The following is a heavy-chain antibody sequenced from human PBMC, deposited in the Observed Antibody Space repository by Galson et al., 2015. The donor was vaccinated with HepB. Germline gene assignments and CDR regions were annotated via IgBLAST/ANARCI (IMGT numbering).Heavy chain of an antibody. CDR1: GFTFNSYA. CDR2: ISASGGGT. V-gene: IGHV3-23*01. Sequence: SLRLSCAASGFTFNSYAMHWVRQAPGKGLEWVSSISASGGGTYYADSVKGRFTVSRDNSRNTLFLQMNSLTTEDTAVFYCARRSPASTNFDFWGQGTLVTVSS. D-gene: IGHD2-2*01. J-gene: IGHJ4*02. CDR3: ARRSPASTNFDF.